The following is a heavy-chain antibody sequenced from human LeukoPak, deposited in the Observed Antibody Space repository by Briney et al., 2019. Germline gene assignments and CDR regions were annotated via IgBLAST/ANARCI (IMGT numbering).Heavy chain of an antibody. Sequence: PSETLSLTCAVSGGSILSTNWWSWVRQPPGKGLEWIGESHLNEATNYNPSVEGRVTMSIDKSKDHLSLEVISVTAADTAMYYCTRESGAYSPFGFWGQGTLVSISS. V-gene: IGHV4-4*02. CDR1: GGSILSTNW. CDR2: SHLNEAT. CDR3: TRESGAYSPFGF. J-gene: IGHJ4*02. D-gene: IGHD1-26*01.